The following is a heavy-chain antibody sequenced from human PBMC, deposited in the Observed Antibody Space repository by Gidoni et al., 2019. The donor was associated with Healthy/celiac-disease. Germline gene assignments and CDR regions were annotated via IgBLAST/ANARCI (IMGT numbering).Heavy chain of an antibody. CDR3: ARYWYYDILTGYTRVFDY. CDR2: IYSGGST. D-gene: IGHD3-9*01. V-gene: IGHV3-66*01. CDR1: GFTVSSNY. Sequence: EVQLVESGGGLVQPGGSLRLSCAAAGFTVSSNYMSWVRQAPGKGLEWVSVIYSGGSTYYADSVKGRFTISRDNSKNTLYLQMNSLRAEDTAVYYCARYWYYDILTGYTRVFDYWGQGTLVTVSS. J-gene: IGHJ4*02.